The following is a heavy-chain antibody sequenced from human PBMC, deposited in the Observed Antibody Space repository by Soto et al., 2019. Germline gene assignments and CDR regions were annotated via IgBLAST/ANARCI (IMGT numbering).Heavy chain of an antibody. J-gene: IGHJ6*02. Sequence: QVQLVQSGAEVKKPGASVKVSCKASGYTFTGYYMHWVRQAPGQGLEWMGWINPNSGGTNYAQKFQGWVTMTRDTSISTAYMELSRLRSDDTAVYYCARGKRGYSSGWYYYGMDVWGQGTTVTVSS. CDR2: INPNSGGT. CDR3: ARGKRGYSSGWYYYGMDV. V-gene: IGHV1-2*04. CDR1: GYTFTGYY. D-gene: IGHD6-19*01.